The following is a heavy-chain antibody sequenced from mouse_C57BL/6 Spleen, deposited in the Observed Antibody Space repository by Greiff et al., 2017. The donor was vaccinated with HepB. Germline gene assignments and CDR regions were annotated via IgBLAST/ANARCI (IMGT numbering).Heavy chain of an antibody. V-gene: IGHV1-72*01. D-gene: IGHD2-3*01. CDR3: ASTGGYYDYAMDY. CDR1: GYTFTSYW. CDR2: IDLNRGGT. Sequence: QVQLQQLGAELVKPGASVKLSCKASGYTFTSYWMHWVKQRPGRGLEWIGRIDLNRGGTKYNEKFKSKATLTVDKPSSTAYMQNSSLTSEDSAIYYCASTGGYYDYAMDYRGGGTSVTVAS. J-gene: IGHJ4*01.